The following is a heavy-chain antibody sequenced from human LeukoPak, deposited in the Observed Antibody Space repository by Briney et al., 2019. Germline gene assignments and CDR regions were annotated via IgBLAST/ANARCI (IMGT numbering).Heavy chain of an antibody. D-gene: IGHD2-2*01. J-gene: IGHJ6*03. Sequence: PSETLSLTCTVSDGSISSYYWSWIRQPPGKGLEWIGYISYSGSTNYNPSLKSRVTISVDTSKNQFSLKLSSVTAADTAVYYCARGPIVVVPAAMNYYYYMDVWGKGTTVTVSS. CDR3: ARGPIVVVPAAMNYYYYMDV. V-gene: IGHV4-59*08. CDR1: DGSISSYY. CDR2: ISYSGST.